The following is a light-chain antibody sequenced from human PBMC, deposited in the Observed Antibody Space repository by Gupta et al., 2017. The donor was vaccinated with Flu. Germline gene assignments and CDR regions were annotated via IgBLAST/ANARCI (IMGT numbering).Light chain of an antibody. CDR1: SSDVGAYNF. J-gene: IGLJ3*02. CDR3: CSYAGSFSVM. V-gene: IGLV2-11*01. Sequence: SSDVGAYNFVSWYQQHPGKAPKLLIYDVSEWPSGVPDRFSGSKSGNTASLTISGLQAEDEADYFCCSYAGSFSVMFGGGTKLTVL. CDR2: DVS.